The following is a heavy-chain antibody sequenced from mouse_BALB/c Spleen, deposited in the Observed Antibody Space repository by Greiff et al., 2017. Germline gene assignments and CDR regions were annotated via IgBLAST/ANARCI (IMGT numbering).Heavy chain of an antibody. V-gene: IGHV1-9*01. Sequence: QVQLQQSGAELMKPGASVKISCKATGYTFSSYWIEWVKQRPGHGLEWIGEILPGSGSTNYNEKFKGKATFTADTSSNTAYMQLSSLTSEDSAVYYCARLTTVERLFAYWGQGTLVTVSA. J-gene: IGHJ3*01. CDR3: ARLTTVERLFAY. CDR2: ILPGSGST. CDR1: GYTFSSYW. D-gene: IGHD1-1*01.